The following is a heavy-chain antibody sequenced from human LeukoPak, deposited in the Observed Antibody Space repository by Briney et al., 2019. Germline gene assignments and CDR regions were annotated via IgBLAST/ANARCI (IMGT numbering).Heavy chain of an antibody. CDR2: IYSDNT. D-gene: IGHD2-15*01. V-gene: IGHV3-53*01. CDR1: GFTVSSNS. Sequence: GGSLRLSCALSGFTVSSNSMSWVRQAPGKGLEWVSFIYSDNTHYSDSVKGRFTISRDNSKNTLYLQMNSLRAEDTAVYYCARDLGGNSYDYWGQGTLVTVSS. J-gene: IGHJ4*02. CDR3: ARDLGGNSYDY.